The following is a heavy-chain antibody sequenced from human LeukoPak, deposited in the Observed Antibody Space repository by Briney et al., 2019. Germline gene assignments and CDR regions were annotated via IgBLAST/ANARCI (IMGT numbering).Heavy chain of an antibody. CDR1: GFTFNRYA. V-gene: IGHV3-30*18. D-gene: IGHD6-13*01. CDR3: AKGEGGSSSWYDFYDYGTDV. Sequence: GRSPRLSCAASGFTFNRYAMHWVRQAPGKGLEWVAVISNDGTKEYSADSVKGRFTISRDNSKNTLYLTMDSLRAEDTAVYYCAKGEGGSSSWYDFYDYGTDVWGKGTTVTVSS. J-gene: IGHJ6*04. CDR2: ISNDGTKE.